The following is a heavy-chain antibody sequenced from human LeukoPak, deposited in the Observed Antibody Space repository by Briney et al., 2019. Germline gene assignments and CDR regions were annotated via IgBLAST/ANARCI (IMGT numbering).Heavy chain of an antibody. V-gene: IGHV4-61*02. CDR3: ATLGYSYGTDY. Sequence: SETPSLTCTVSGDSISSGNYYWTWIRQPAGKGLEWIGRIYTSGSTNYNPSLKSRVTISVDTSKNQFSLKLRSVTAADTAVYYCATLGYSYGTDYWGQGTLVTVSS. D-gene: IGHD5-18*01. J-gene: IGHJ4*02. CDR1: GDSISSGNYY. CDR2: IYTSGST.